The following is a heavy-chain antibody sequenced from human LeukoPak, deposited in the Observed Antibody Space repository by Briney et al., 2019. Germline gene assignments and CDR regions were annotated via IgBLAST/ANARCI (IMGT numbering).Heavy chain of an antibody. D-gene: IGHD2-8*02. J-gene: IGHJ3*02. CDR3: ARYPPGRGGLDI. CDR2: ISGSSSHM. V-gene: IGHV3-21*01. Sequence: GGSLRLSCAASGFTFTNYNMNWVRQAPGKGLEWLSSISGSSSHMYYADSVKGRFTISRDNAKNLLYVHMNSLRAEDTAVYYCARYPPGRGGLDIWGRGTMVTVSS. CDR1: GFTFTNYN.